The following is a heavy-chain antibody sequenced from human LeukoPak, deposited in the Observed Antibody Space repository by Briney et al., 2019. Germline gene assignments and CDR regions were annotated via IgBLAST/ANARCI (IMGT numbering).Heavy chain of an antibody. J-gene: IGHJ6*02. CDR1: GFTFSSYS. V-gene: IGHV3-48*02. Sequence: GGSLRLSCAASGFTFSSYSMNWVRQAPGKGLEWVSYISSSSSTIYYADSVKGRFTISRDNAKNSLYLQMNSLRDEDTAVYYCARETYYDFWSGYYRPYYYYYGMDVWGQGTRVTVSS. CDR3: ARETYYDFWSGYYRPYYYYYGMDV. CDR2: ISSSSSTI. D-gene: IGHD3-3*01.